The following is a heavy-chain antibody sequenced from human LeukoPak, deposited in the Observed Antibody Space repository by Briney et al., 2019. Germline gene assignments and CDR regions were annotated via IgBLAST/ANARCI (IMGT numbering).Heavy chain of an antibody. Sequence: GGSLRLSCAASGFTFSSYWTTWVRQAPGKGLEWMANIRDDGSDKYYVDSVKGRFTISRDNAQNTLLLQMDSLRVEDTAVYYCVRHTRRSPGDYWGQGTLVTVST. CDR2: IRDDGSDK. CDR3: VRHTRRSPGDY. CDR1: GFTFSSYW. D-gene: IGHD1-26*01. J-gene: IGHJ4*02. V-gene: IGHV3-7*01.